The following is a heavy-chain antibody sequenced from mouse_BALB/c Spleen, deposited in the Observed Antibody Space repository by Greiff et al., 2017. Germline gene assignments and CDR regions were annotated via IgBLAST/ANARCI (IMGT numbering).Heavy chain of an antibody. CDR3: TGGNYGY. V-gene: IGHV6-6*02. J-gene: IGHJ2*01. CDR1: GFTFSNYW. CDR2: IRLKSNNYAT. Sequence: EVKVEESGGGLVQPGGSMKLSCVASGFTFSNYWMNWVRQSPEKGLEWVAEIRLKSNNYATHYAESVKGRFTISRDDSKSSVYLQMNNLRAEDTGMYYCTGGNYGYWGQGTTLTVSS. D-gene: IGHD2-1*01.